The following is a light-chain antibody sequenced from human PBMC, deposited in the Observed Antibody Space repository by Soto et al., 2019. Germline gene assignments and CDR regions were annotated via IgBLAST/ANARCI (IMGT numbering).Light chain of an antibody. CDR2: DAS. J-gene: IGKJ5*01. CDR3: QQRSIWPPT. Sequence: EMVLPQSPAPLSLSPGERSTLSCRASQSVSSYLAWYQQRPGQAPRLLIYDASNRATGVPARFSGSGSGTDFTLTISSLEPEDFAVYYCQQRSIWPPTFAQGTRLEIK. CDR1: QSVSSY. V-gene: IGKV3-11*01.